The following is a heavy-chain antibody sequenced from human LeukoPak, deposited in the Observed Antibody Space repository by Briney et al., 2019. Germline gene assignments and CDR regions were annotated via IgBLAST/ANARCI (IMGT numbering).Heavy chain of an antibody. D-gene: IGHD3-16*01. CDR2: IYYSGST. Sequence: SETLSLTCTVSGGSISSHYWSWIRQPPGKGLEWIGYIYYSGSTNYNPPLKSRVTISVDTSKNQFSLKLSSVTAADTAVYYCARLEGGDYMDVWGKGTTVTVSS. CDR3: ARLEGGDYMDV. V-gene: IGHV4-59*11. J-gene: IGHJ6*03. CDR1: GGSISSHY.